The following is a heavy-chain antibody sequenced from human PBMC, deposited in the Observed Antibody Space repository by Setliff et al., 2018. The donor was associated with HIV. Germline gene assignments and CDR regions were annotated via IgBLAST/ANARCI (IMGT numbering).Heavy chain of an antibody. CDR3: ARGTKGSRWSVTRINWFDT. V-gene: IGHV4-34*01. Sequence: SETLSLTCAVYGGSFRGYYWNWIRQSPDKGLEWIGEIDHSGSTNYNPSLRSRVIMSADMPKSQFSLNLTSLTAGDTAVYYCARGTKGSRWSVTRINWFDTWGQGTLVTVSS. D-gene: IGHD6-13*01. CDR1: GGSFRGYY. J-gene: IGHJ5*02. CDR2: IDHSGST.